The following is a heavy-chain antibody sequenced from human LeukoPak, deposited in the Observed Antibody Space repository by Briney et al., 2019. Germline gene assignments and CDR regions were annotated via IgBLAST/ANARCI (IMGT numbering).Heavy chain of an antibody. CDR3: ARDAYYSDGSDYYSWFDP. J-gene: IGHJ5*02. Sequence: GGSLRLSCAASGFIFSNYAMAWARLTPGKGLEWVSAISGSGGTAYYTDSVKGRFTISRDSSTNTLYLQLSSLRAEDTAVYYCARDAYYSDGSDYYSWFDPWGQGTLVTVSS. CDR1: GFIFSNYA. D-gene: IGHD3-22*01. CDR2: ISGSGGTA. V-gene: IGHV3-23*01.